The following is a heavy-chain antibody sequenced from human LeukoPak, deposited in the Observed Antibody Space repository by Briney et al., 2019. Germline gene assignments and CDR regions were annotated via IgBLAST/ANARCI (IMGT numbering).Heavy chain of an antibody. D-gene: IGHD6-6*01. V-gene: IGHV4-59*01. CDR3: ATSSAARPDYFDY. CDR1: GGSISSYY. J-gene: IGHJ4*02. CDR2: IYYSGST. Sequence: SETLSLTCTVSGGSISSYYWSWIRQPPGKGLEWIGYIYYSGSTNYNPSLKSRVTISVDTSKNQFSLKLSPVTAADTAVYYCATSSAARPDYFDYWGQGTLVTVSS.